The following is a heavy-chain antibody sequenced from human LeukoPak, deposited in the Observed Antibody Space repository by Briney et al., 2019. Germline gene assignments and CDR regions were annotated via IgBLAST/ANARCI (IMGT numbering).Heavy chain of an antibody. D-gene: IGHD4-23*01. CDR1: GFTFSSYA. Sequence: GGSLRLSCAASGFTFSSYAMHWVRDAPGKGLEWGAVISYDGRNKSYTDSAKGRFTISRDNSKNTLYLQMNSLRAEDTAVYYCAREGYGGNWFDYWGQGTLVTVSS. V-gene: IGHV3-30*04. J-gene: IGHJ4*02. CDR3: AREGYGGNWFDY. CDR2: ISYDGRNK.